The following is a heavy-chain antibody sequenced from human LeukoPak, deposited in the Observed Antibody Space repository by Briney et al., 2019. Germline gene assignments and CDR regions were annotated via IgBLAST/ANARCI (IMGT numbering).Heavy chain of an antibody. J-gene: IGHJ4*02. CDR2: INAGNGNT. D-gene: IGHD2-15*01. CDR3: ARGYCSGGSCYFDY. V-gene: IGHV1-3*03. Sequence: GASVKVSCKASGYTFTSYAMHWVRQAPGQRLEWMGWINAGNGNTKYSQEFQGRVTITRDTSASTAYMELSSLRSEDMAVCYCARGYCSGGSCYFDYWGQGTLVTVSS. CDR1: GYTFTSYA.